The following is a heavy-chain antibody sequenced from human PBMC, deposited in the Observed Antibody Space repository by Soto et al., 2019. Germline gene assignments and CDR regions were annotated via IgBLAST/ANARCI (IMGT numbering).Heavy chain of an antibody. J-gene: IGHJ6*02. CDR1: GYTFTSYG. CDR3: ARPKIEQLWSYGMDV. D-gene: IGHD5-18*01. Sequence: GSVKVSWKASGYTFTSYGYAWVRQAPGQGLEWTGIINASGGSTSYAQKFQGRVTMTRDTSTSTVYMELSSLRSEDTAVYYCARPKIEQLWSYGMDVWGQGTTVTV. V-gene: IGHV1-46*01. CDR2: INASGGST.